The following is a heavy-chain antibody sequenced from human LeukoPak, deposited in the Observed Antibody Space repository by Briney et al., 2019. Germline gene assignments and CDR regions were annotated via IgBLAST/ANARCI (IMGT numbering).Heavy chain of an antibody. V-gene: IGHV3-33*08. CDR2: IWYDGGNK. D-gene: IGHD6-13*01. CDR1: GFTFSSYA. Sequence: TGGSLRLSCAASGFTFSSYAMSWVRQAPGKALEWVAVIWYDGGNKYYADSVKGRFTISRDNSMNTLYLQMKSLRAEDTAVYYCARVAPIYSSSLYYLDYWGQGTLVTVSS. CDR3: ARVAPIYSSSLYYLDY. J-gene: IGHJ4*02.